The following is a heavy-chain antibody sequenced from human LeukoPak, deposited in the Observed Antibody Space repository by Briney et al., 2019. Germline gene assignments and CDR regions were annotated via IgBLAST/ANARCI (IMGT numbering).Heavy chain of an antibody. CDR1: GGTFSSYA. J-gene: IGHJ6*02. CDR2: IIPILGIA. Sequence: SVKVSCKASGGTFSSYAISWVRQAPGQGLEWMGRIIPILGIANYAQKFKGSVTITPDKSTSTAYMELSSLRSEDTAVYYCARDKLVVVPASYYYYYGMDVWGQGTTVTVSS. CDR3: ARDKLVVVPASYYYYYGMDV. V-gene: IGHV1-69*04. D-gene: IGHD2-2*01.